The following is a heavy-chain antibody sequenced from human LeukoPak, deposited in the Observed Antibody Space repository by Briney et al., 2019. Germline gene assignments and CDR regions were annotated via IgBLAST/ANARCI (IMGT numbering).Heavy chain of an antibody. V-gene: IGHV1-2*02. CDR2: LNPSSGGT. J-gene: IGHJ4*02. CDR1: GYTFTSYY. CDR3: AAQKDPRPFDH. Sequence: ASVKVSCKASGYTFTSYYMHWVRQAPGQGLEWMGWLNPSSGGTLSAQKFQGRVTMSRDTSISTAYMELSELRSDDTAVYYCAAQKDPRPFDHWGQGTLISVSS.